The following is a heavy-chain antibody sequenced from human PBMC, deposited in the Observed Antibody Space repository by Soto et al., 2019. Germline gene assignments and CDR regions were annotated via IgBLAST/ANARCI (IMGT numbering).Heavy chain of an antibody. CDR2: ISAGNGDT. J-gene: IGHJ5*02. CDR3: ARAVYFHASGSYFPWFDP. Sequence: GASVKVSCKASGYTFTTYAIHWVRQAPGQRPEWMGWISAGNGDTKYSQKFQDRVTITRDTSASTAYMELSSLRSEDTAMYYCARAVYFHASGSYFPWFDPWGQGTLVNVSS. CDR1: GYTFTTYA. V-gene: IGHV1-3*01. D-gene: IGHD3-10*01.